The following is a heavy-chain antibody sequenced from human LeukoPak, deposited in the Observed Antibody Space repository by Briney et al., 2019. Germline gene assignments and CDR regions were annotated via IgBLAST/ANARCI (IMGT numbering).Heavy chain of an antibody. V-gene: IGHV3-30*04. CDR1: GFTFTNFA. J-gene: IGHJ4*02. Sequence: GGSLRLSCAASGFTFTNFAMHWVRQAPGKGLEWVAVISNDERNKYYADSVKGRFTISRDNAKNSLYLQMNSLRAEDTAVYYCAKDRYGSGSYYYTPHFDYWGQGTLVTVSS. CDR3: AKDRYGSGSYYYTPHFDY. D-gene: IGHD3-10*01. CDR2: ISNDERNK.